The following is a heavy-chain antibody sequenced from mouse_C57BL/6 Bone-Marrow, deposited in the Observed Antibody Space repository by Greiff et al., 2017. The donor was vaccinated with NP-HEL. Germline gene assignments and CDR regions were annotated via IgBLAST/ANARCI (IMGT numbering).Heavy chain of an antibody. J-gene: IGHJ3*01. CDR3: VNGYSVAY. Sequence: EVMLVESGGGLVQPKGSLKLSCAASGFSFNTYAMNWVRQAPGKGMEWVARIRSKSNNYATYYADSVKDRFTISRDDSESMLYLQMNNLKTEDTAMYYCVNGYSVAYWGQGTLVTVSA. CDR1: GFSFNTYA. CDR2: IRSKSNNYAT. V-gene: IGHV10-1*01. D-gene: IGHD2-3*01.